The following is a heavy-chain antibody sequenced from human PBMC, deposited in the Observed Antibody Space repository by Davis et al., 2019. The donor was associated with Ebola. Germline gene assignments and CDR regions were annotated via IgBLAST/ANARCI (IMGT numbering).Heavy chain of an antibody. J-gene: IGHJ4*02. CDR2: IYYSGST. V-gene: IGHV4-31*03. CDR3: ARIGYYYGSGSDTHFDY. Sequence: PSETLSLTCTVSGGSISSGGYYWSWIRQHPGKGLEWIGYIYYSGSTYYNPSLKSRVTISVDTSKNQFSLKLSSVTAADTAVYYCARIGYYYGSGSDTHFDYWGQGTLVTVSS. D-gene: IGHD3-10*01. CDR1: GGSISSGGYY.